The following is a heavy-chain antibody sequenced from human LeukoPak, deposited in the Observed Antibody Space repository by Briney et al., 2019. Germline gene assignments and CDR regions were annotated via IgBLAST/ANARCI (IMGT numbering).Heavy chain of an antibody. CDR3: ARTAYARFFDL. D-gene: IGHD2-21*01. J-gene: IGHJ2*01. CDR1: GDPINSYY. CDR2: IYYSGST. V-gene: IGHV4-59*01. Sequence: PSETLSPTCTVSGDPINSYYWSWIRQPPGKGLEWIGHIYYSGSTNYNPSLKSRVTISIDTSKNQFSLKLSSVTAADTAVYYCARTAYARFFDLWGRGTLVTVSS.